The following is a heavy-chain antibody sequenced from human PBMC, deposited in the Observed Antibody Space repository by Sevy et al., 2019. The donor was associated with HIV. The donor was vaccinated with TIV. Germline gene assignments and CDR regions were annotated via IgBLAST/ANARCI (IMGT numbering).Heavy chain of an antibody. D-gene: IGHD6-13*01. J-gene: IGHJ6*03. CDR1: GGSFSGYY. CDR2: INHSGST. Sequence: SETLSLTCAVYGGSFSGYYWSWIRQPPGKGLEWIGEINHSGSTNYNPSLKSRVTISVDTSKNQFSLKLSSVTAADTAVYYCARGVADSSSWYLDYYYYMDVWGKGTTVTVSS. V-gene: IGHV4-34*01. CDR3: ARGVADSSSWYLDYYYYMDV.